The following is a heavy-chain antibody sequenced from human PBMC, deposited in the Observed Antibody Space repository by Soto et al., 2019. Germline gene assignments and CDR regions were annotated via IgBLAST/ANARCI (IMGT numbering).Heavy chain of an antibody. D-gene: IGHD3-10*01. CDR1: GFTLSDHF. V-gene: IGHV3-30*04. J-gene: IGHJ4*02. CDR3: ARDFSQKEFYY. CDR2: ISYDGRQR. Sequence: QVQLVESGGGVVQPGRSPRLSCVASGFTLSDHFMHWVRQAPGKGLEWVAAISYDGRQRFYAESVKGRFTISRDNSANTLFLLMNRTSAEDTAVYYCARDFSQKEFYYGGRGTQVTVSS.